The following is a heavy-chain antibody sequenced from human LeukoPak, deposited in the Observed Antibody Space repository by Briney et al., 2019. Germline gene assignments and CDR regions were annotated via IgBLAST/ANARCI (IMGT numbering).Heavy chain of an antibody. CDR2: IRYDESDK. V-gene: IGHV3-30*02. D-gene: IGHD3-10*01. CDR1: GFTFSRYG. Sequence: GGSLRLSCAASGFTFSRYGMHWVRQAPGKGLEWVAFIRYDESDKKYKDSVKGRFTVSKDNSKNTLSPQMHSLRVEDTAVYYCATHYYASGNYYNPIFYWGQGALVTVSS. CDR3: ATHYYASGNYYNPIFY. J-gene: IGHJ4*02.